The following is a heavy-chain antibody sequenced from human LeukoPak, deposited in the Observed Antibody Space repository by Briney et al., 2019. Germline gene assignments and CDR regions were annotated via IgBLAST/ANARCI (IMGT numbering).Heavy chain of an antibody. CDR3: ARDWDAMNNCFDP. Sequence: PSETLSLTCTVSGGSINSQYWSWIRQPPGKGLEWIGYVYYTGTTNYNPSLKSRVTISVDTSKNQFSLKLSSVTAADTAVYYCARDWDAMNNCFDPWGQGTPVTVSS. D-gene: IGHD1-26*01. V-gene: IGHV4-59*11. CDR2: VYYTGTT. J-gene: IGHJ5*02. CDR1: GGSINSQY.